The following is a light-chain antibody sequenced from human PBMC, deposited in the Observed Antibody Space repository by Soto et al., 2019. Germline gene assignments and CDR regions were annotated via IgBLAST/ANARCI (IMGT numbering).Light chain of an antibody. J-gene: IGKJ1*01. CDR2: SAS. CDR3: QQYDGWPRT. V-gene: IGKV3-15*01. Sequence: EIVMTQSPATLSVSPGERATLSCRASQSASSNLAWYQQKPGQAPRLLIYSASIGATGTPARFSGSGSGSDFTLTISSLQSEDFAFFYCQQYDGWPRTFGQGTKVDIK. CDR1: QSASSN.